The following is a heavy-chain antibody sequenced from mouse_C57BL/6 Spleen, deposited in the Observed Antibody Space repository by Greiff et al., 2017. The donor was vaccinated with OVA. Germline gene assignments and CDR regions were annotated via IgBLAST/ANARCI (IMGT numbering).Heavy chain of an antibody. CDR1: GFSLTSYG. D-gene: IGHD1-1*01. J-gene: IGHJ2*01. CDR2: IWRGGST. V-gene: IGHV2-5*01. CDR3: AKGVTTVVGDYFDY. Sequence: VKLVESGPGLVQPSQSLSITCTVSGFSLTSYGVHWVRQSPGKGLEWLGVIWRGGSTDYNAAFMSRLSISKDNSKSQVFFKMNSLQADDTAIYYCAKGVTTVVGDYFDYWGQGTTLTVSS.